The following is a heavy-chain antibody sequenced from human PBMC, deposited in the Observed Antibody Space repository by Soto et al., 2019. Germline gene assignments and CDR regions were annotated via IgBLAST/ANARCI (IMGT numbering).Heavy chain of an antibody. CDR3: ASGLGGSYLSDAFDI. Sequence: PSETLSLTCAVYGGSFSGYYWSWIRQPPGKGLEWIGEINHSGSTNYNPSLKSRVTISVDTSKNQFSLKLSSVTAADTAVYYCASGLGGSYLSDAFDIWGQGTMVTVSS. CDR2: INHSGST. J-gene: IGHJ3*02. CDR1: GGSFSGYY. V-gene: IGHV4-34*01. D-gene: IGHD1-26*01.